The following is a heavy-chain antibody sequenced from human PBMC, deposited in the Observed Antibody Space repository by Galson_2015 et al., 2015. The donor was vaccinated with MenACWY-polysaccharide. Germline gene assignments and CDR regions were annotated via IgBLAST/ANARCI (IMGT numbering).Heavy chain of an antibody. V-gene: IGHV4-59*01. CDR2: IYYSGST. Sequence: SETLSLTCAVYGGSFSGYYWSWIRQPPGKGLEWIGYIYYSGSTNYNPSLKSRVTISVDTSKNQFSLKLSSVTAADTAVYYCARYCSSTSCYTGPSDAFDIWGQGTMVTVSS. CDR3: ARYCSSTSCYTGPSDAFDI. J-gene: IGHJ3*02. D-gene: IGHD2-2*02. CDR1: GGSFSGYY.